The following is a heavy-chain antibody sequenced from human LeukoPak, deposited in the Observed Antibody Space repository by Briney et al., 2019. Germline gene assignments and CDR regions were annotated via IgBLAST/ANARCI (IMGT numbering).Heavy chain of an antibody. J-gene: IGHJ5*02. V-gene: IGHV3-21*01. CDR3: ARDHLYCGGDCYSGSFDP. CDR1: GFTFSSYS. D-gene: IGHD2-21*02. CDR2: ISSSSSYI. Sequence: PGGSLRLSCAASGFTFSSYSMNWVRQAPGKGLEWVSSISSSSSYIYYADSVEGRFTISRDNAKNSLYLQMNSLRAEDTAVYYCARDHLYCGGDCYSGSFDPWGQGTLVTVSS.